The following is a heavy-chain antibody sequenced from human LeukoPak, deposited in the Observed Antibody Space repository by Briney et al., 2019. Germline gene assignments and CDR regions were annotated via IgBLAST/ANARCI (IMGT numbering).Heavy chain of an antibody. CDR2: IIPIFGTA. CDR1: GGTFSSYA. J-gene: IGHJ4*02. Sequence: GASVKVSCKASGGTFSSYAISWVRQAPGQGLEWMGRIIPIFGTANYAQKFQGRVTITTDESTSTAYTELSSLRSEDTAVYYCARAERGYSNLDYWGQGTLVTVSS. V-gene: IGHV1-69*05. D-gene: IGHD4-11*01. CDR3: ARAERGYSNLDY.